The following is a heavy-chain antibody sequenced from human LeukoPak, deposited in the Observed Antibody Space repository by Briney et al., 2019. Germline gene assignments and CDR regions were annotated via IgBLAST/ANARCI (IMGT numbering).Heavy chain of an antibody. CDR3: ARDGWPAFDY. J-gene: IGHJ4*02. Sequence: SQTLSLTCAISGDSVSSNTAAWNWIRQSPSRGLEWLGRTFYRSKWYNDYAVSVKSRITINPDTSKNQFSLQLNSVTSEDTAVYFCARDGWPAFDYWGQGTLVTVSS. V-gene: IGHV6-1*01. CDR1: GDSVSSNTAA. CDR2: TFYRSKWYN. D-gene: IGHD2-15*01.